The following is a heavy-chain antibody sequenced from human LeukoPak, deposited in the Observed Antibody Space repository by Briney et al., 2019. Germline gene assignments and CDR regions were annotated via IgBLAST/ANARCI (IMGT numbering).Heavy chain of an antibody. J-gene: IGHJ5*02. V-gene: IGHV3-11*01. CDR1: GFTFSNYY. CDR3: ARELGATNWFDP. D-gene: IGHD5-12*01. Sequence: GGSLRLSCAASGFTFSNYYMNWIRQTPGKGLEWVSYISGSGITTFYAESVEGRFTISRDNSKNTLYLQMNSLRAEDTAVYYCARELGATNWFDPWGQGTLVTVSS. CDR2: ISGSGITT.